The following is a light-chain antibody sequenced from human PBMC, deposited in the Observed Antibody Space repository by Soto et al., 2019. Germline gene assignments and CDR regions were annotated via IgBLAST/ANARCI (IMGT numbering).Light chain of an antibody. CDR2: GAS. J-gene: IGKJ1*01. CDR3: QLRRT. Sequence: EIQMTQSPASMSTSVGDRITITCRASQSVAANYSAWFQQKPGQAPRLLIYGASNRATGIPDRFSGSGSGTDFTLTISRLEPEDFAVYYCQLRRTFGQGTKVDIK. V-gene: IGKV3-20*01. CDR1: QSVAANY.